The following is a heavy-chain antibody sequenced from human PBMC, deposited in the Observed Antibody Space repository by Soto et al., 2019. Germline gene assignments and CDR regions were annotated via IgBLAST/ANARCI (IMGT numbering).Heavy chain of an antibody. CDR2: IYWNDDK. D-gene: IGHD4-4*01. Sequence: SGPTLVNPTQTLTLTCTFSGFSLSTSGVGVGWTRQPPGKALEWLALIYWNDDKRYSPSLKSRLTIAKDTSKNQVVLNMTNMDPVDTATYFCARRTRYSNYVDYWGQGTLVTVSS. CDR3: ARRTRYSNYVDY. J-gene: IGHJ4*02. CDR1: GFSLSTSGVG. V-gene: IGHV2-5*01.